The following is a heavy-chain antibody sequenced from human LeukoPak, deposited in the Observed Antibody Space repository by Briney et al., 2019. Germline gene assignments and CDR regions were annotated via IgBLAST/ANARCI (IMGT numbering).Heavy chain of an antibody. V-gene: IGHV4-34*01. D-gene: IGHD5-18*01. CDR2: INHSGST. CDR3: ARGSRIQLWLAYGMGV. Sequence: KTSETLSLTCAVYGGSFSGYYWSWIRQPPGKGLEWIGEINHSGSTNYNPSLKSRVTISVDTSKNQFSLKLSSVTAADTAVYYCARGSRIQLWLAYGMGVWGQGTTVTVSS. CDR1: GGSFSGYY. J-gene: IGHJ6*02.